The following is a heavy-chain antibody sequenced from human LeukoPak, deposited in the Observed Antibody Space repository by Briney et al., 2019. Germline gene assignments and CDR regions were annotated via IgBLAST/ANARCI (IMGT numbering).Heavy chain of an antibody. J-gene: IGHJ4*02. Sequence: AGGSLRLSCTASGFTFSGYSMNWIRQAPGKGLEWVSSFGTRSTSIYHAGSVKGRFATSRDNAKNSLYLQMNSLRAEDTALYYCAREVSEGFDFWGQGTLVTVSS. V-gene: IGHV3-21*01. CDR2: FGTRSTSI. CDR1: GFTFSGYS. D-gene: IGHD3-22*01. CDR3: AREVSEGFDF.